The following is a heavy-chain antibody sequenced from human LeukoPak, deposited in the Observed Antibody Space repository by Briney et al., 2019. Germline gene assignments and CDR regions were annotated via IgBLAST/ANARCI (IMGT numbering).Heavy chain of an antibody. Sequence: AASVKVSCKASGYTFTSYAINWVRQAPGQGLEWMGWINTNTGNPTYAQGFTGRFVFPLDTSVSTAFLQISSLKAEDTAVYYCARDLGGVDTGRGDYWGQGTLVTVSS. V-gene: IGHV7-4-1*02. D-gene: IGHD5-18*01. CDR3: ARDLGGVDTGRGDY. J-gene: IGHJ4*02. CDR1: GYTFTSYA. CDR2: INTNTGNP.